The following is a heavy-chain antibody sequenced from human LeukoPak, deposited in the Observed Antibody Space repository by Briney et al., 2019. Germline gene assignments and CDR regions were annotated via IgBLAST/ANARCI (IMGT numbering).Heavy chain of an antibody. Sequence: GASVKVSCKAPGYTFTGYYMHWVRQAPGQGLEWMGWINPNSGGTNYAQKFQGRVTMTRDTSISTAYMELSRLRSDDTAVYYCARDTYSSSTDAFDIWGQGTMVTVSS. CDR2: INPNSGGT. CDR3: ARDTYSSSTDAFDI. J-gene: IGHJ3*02. V-gene: IGHV1-2*02. CDR1: GYTFTGYY. D-gene: IGHD6-13*01.